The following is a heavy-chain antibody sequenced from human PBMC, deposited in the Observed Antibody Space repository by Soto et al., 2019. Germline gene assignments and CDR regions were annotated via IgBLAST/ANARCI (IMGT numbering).Heavy chain of an antibody. CDR1: GFTFSTYA. V-gene: IGHV3-23*01. J-gene: IGHJ4*02. CDR2: ITSSGTT. D-gene: IGHD6-19*01. Sequence: EVQLLESGGGLVQPGGSLRLSCAASGFTFSTYAMNWVRQAPGKGLEWVSTITSSGTTYYADSVKGRFIISRDNSKDALYLQMNSLRAEDTALYYCAKDLGSSGWPLFDYWGQGTLVTVSS. CDR3: AKDLGSSGWPLFDY.